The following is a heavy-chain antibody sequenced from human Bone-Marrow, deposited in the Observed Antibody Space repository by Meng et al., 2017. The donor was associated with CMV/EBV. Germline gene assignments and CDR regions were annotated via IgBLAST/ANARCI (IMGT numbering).Heavy chain of an antibody. V-gene: IGHV1-69*02. D-gene: IGHD1-7*01. CDR1: GGTFSSYT. CDR3: ARLTAQTGTTLFDY. J-gene: IGHJ4*02. Sequence: SLMLFCNASGGTFSSYTISWVRQAPGQGLEWRGRIIPILGIANYAQKSQGRVTVTADKSTSTAYMELSSLRSEDTGVDYCARLTAQTGTTLFDYWGQGTLVTFSS. CDR2: IIPILGIA.